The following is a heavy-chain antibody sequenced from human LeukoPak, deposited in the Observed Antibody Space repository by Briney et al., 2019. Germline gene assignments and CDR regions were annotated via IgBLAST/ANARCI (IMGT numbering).Heavy chain of an antibody. D-gene: IGHD3-10*01. CDR3: AKSEYYGSGSQPGYYYMDV. J-gene: IGHJ6*03. CDR2: ISGSGGST. Sequence: GGSLRLSCAASGFTFSNYAMSWVRQAPGKGLEWVSAISGSGGSTYYADSVKGRFTISRDNSKNTLYLQMNSLRAEDTAVYYCAKSEYYGSGSQPGYYYMDVWGKGTTVTISS. V-gene: IGHV3-23*01. CDR1: GFTFSNYA.